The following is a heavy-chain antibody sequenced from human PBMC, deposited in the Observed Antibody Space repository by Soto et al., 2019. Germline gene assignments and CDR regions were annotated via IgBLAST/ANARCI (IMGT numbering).Heavy chain of an antibody. CDR3: ARWGHLSLVGATKAPRYFDY. J-gene: IGHJ4*02. V-gene: IGHV4-4*07. D-gene: IGHD1-26*01. CDR2: IYTSGST. Sequence: KPSETLSLTCTVSGGSISSYYWSWIRQPAGKGLEWIGRIYTSGSTNYNPSLKSRVTMSVDTSKNQFSLKLSSVTAADTAVYYCARWGHLSLVGATKAPRYFDYWGQGTLVTVSS. CDR1: GGSISSYY.